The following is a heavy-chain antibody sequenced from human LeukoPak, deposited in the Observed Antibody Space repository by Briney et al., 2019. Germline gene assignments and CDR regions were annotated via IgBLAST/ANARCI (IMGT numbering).Heavy chain of an antibody. CDR2: IYPGDSDT. Sequence: GESLKISCKGSGYSFTSYWIGWVRQLHGKGLEWMGIIYPGDSDTRYRPTFQGPVTISADKSISTAYLQWSSLKASDTAMYYCARLTVTTPFDYWGQGTLVTVSS. J-gene: IGHJ4*02. CDR1: GYSFTSYW. CDR3: ARLTVTTPFDY. D-gene: IGHD4-17*01. V-gene: IGHV5-51*01.